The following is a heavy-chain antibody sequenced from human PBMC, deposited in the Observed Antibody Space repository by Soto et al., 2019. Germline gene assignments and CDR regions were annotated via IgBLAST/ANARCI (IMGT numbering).Heavy chain of an antibody. J-gene: IGHJ6*02. D-gene: IGHD1-26*01. CDR1: GYTFTGYY. V-gene: IGHV1-2*04. Sequence: ASVKVSCKASGYTFTGYYMHWVRQAPGQGLEWMGWINPNSGGTNYAQKFQGWVTMTRDTSISTAYMELSRLRSDDTAVYYCARTCELHSGHIDVWGQGTKVTVSS. CDR3: ARTCELHSGHIDV. CDR2: INPNSGGT.